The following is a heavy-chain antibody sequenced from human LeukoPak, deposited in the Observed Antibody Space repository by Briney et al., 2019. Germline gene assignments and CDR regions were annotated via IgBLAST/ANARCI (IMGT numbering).Heavy chain of an antibody. V-gene: IGHV1-69*04. Sequence: GASVKVSCKASGGTFSSYAISWVRQAPGQGLEWMGRIIPILGIANYAQKFQGRVTITADKSTSTAYMELSSLRSEDTAVYYRARVSTVVANYYYYGMDVWGQGTTVTVSS. J-gene: IGHJ6*02. CDR3: ARVSTVVANYYYYGMDV. D-gene: IGHD4-23*01. CDR1: GGTFSSYA. CDR2: IIPILGIA.